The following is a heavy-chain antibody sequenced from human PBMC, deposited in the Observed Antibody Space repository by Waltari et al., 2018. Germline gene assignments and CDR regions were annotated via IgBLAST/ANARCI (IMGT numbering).Heavy chain of an antibody. CDR2: VDPEDGEP. J-gene: IGHJ5*02. CDR3: ATGVQVVWFDP. V-gene: IGHV1-69-2*01. Sequence: EVQLVQSGAEVKKPGATVKISCKASGYTFTDYYMHWVQQAPGKGLEWMGRVDPEDGEPIYAEKCQGRVTITADTSTDTAYMELSSLRSEDTVVYYCATGVQVVWFDPWGQGTLVTVSS. CDR1: GYTFTDYY. D-gene: IGHD2-2*01.